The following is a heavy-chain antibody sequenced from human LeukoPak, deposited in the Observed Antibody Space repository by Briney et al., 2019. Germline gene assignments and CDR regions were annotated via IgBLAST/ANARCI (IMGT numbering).Heavy chain of an antibody. CDR3: AKDGTGGHYYLDY. D-gene: IGHD2-8*02. J-gene: IGHJ4*01. CDR2: ILYKASNE. V-gene: IGHV3-30*18. CDR1: GFTFSSHG. Sequence: GTSLRLSCAASGFTFSSHGMHWVRQAPGMGLEWVALILYKASNEYYADSVQGRFTISRDSSRNTLYLQVNSLRAEETAVYYCAKDGTGGHYYLDYWGQGTLVTVSS.